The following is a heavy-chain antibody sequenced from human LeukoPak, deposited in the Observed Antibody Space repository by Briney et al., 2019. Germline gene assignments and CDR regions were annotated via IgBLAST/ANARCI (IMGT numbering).Heavy chain of an antibody. J-gene: IGHJ5*02. D-gene: IGHD2-15*01. Sequence: PSETLSLTCTVSGGSISSSSYYWGWIRQPPGKGLEWIGSIYYSGSTYYNPSLKSRVTISVDTSKNQFSLKLSSVTAADAAVYYCAREPPGPGGFNWFDPWGQGTLVTVSS. CDR1: GGSISSSSYY. V-gene: IGHV4-39*07. CDR2: IYYSGST. CDR3: AREPPGPGGFNWFDP.